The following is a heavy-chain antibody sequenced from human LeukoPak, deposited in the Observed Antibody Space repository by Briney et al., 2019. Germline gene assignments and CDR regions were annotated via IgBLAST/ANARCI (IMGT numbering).Heavy chain of an antibody. CDR3: AKYCSGGNCYSGLY. D-gene: IGHD2-15*01. V-gene: IGHV3-23*01. CDR2: FRSSGGST. Sequence: PGESLRLSCAASGFTFSSYAMTWVRQAPGKGLEWVSTFRSSGGSTYYADSVKGRFTVSRDSSTNTLFLQMNSLRAEDTAVYYCAKYCSGGNCYSGLYWGQGTLVTVSS. J-gene: IGHJ4*02. CDR1: GFTFSSYA.